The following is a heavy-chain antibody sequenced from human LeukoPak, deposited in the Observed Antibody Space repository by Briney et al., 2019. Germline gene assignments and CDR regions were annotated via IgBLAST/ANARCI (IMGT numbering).Heavy chain of an antibody. V-gene: IGHV1-69*05. CDR3: ARDQEVVVAATSYNWFDP. J-gene: IGHJ5*02. CDR1: GGTFRSYS. D-gene: IGHD2-15*01. Sequence: ASVKVSCKGSGGTFRSYSISWVRQAPGQGLEWMGGIIPAFGTAHYAQKFQGRVTITTDESTSTAYMELSSLRSEDTAVYYCARDQEVVVAATSYNWFDPWGQGTLVTVSS. CDR2: IIPAFGTA.